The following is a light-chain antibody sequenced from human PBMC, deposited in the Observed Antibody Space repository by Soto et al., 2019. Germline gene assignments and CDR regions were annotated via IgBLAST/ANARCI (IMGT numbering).Light chain of an antibody. CDR2: DAS. CDR3: QQRSDWPLT. J-gene: IGKJ4*01. CDR1: QSVGTY. V-gene: IGKV3-11*01. Sequence: EIVLTQSPATLSLSPGERVTLSCRASQSVGTYLGWYQQKVGQAPRLLVYDASTRATGTPARFSGSGSGTDFTLPIRSLETEDFAVYYCQQRSDWPLTFGGGTKVEIK.